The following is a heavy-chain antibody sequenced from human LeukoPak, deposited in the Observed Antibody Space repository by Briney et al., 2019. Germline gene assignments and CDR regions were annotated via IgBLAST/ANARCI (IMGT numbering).Heavy chain of an antibody. CDR3: AKEGIVANGPFDY. CDR1: GFTFSDYN. J-gene: IGHJ4*02. Sequence: GGSLRLSCAASGFTFSDYNMRWIRQAPGKGLEWVSSISRSGSTKYYADSVKGRFTISRDNSKNTLYLQMNSLRAEDTAVYYCAKEGIVANGPFDYWGQGTLVTVSS. V-gene: IGHV3-11*04. CDR2: ISRSGSTK. D-gene: IGHD5-12*01.